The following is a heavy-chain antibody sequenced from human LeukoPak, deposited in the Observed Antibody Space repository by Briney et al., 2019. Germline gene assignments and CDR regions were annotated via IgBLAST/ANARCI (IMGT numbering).Heavy chain of an antibody. J-gene: IGHJ4*02. V-gene: IGHV4-34*01. D-gene: IGHD1-26*01. CDR3: ARVGATQIDY. Sequence: SETLSLTCAVYGGSFSGYYWSWIRQPPGKGLEWIGEINHSGSANYNPSLKSRVTISVDTSKNQFSLKLSSVTAADTAVYYCARVGATQIDYWGQGTLVTVSS. CDR2: INHSGSA. CDR1: GGSFSGYY.